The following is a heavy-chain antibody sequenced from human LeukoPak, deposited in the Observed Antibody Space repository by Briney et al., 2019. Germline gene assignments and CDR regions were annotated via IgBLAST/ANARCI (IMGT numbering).Heavy chain of an antibody. CDR2: INHSGST. J-gene: IGHJ5*02. D-gene: IGHD2-2*01. V-gene: IGHV4-34*01. CDR3: AREYCSSTSWSPIWFDP. CDR1: GGSFSGYY. Sequence: SETLSLTCAVYGGSFSGYYWSWIRQPPGKGLEWIGEINHSGSTNYNPSLKSRFTISVDTSKNQFSLKLSSLTAADTAVYYCAREYCSSTSWSPIWFDPWGQGTLVTVSS.